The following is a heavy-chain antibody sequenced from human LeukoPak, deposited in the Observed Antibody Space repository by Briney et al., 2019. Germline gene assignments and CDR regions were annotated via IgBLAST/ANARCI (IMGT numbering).Heavy chain of an antibody. CDR1: GYTFTSYG. CDR2: ISAYNGNT. CDR3: ARDQYYDFWSGYFYGFDY. D-gene: IGHD3-3*01. V-gene: IGHV1-18*01. Sequence: ASVKVSCKASGYTFTSYGISWVRQAPGQGLEWMGWISAYNGNTNYAQKLQCRVTMTTDTSTSTAYMELRSLRSDDTAVYYCARDQYYDFWSGYFYGFDYWGQGTLVTVSS. J-gene: IGHJ4*02.